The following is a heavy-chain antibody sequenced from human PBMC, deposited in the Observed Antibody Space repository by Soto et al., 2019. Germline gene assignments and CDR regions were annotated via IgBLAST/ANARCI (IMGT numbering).Heavy chain of an antibody. CDR1: GCTFSSYS. CDR2: ISSSSSTI. Sequence: GGSLRLSCAASGCTFSSYSMNWVRQAPGKGLEWVSSISSSSSTIYYADSVKGRFTISRDNAKNSLYLQMNSLRAEDTAVYYCASAGYSSSSVFYYYYYYMDVWGKGTTVTVSS. D-gene: IGHD6-6*01. J-gene: IGHJ6*03. CDR3: ASAGYSSSSVFYYYYYYMDV. V-gene: IGHV3-21*01.